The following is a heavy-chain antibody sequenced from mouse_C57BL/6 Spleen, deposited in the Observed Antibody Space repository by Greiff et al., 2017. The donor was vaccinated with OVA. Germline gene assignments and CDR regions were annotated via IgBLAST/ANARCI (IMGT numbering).Heavy chain of an antibody. CDR1: GYTFTDYY. J-gene: IGHJ3*01. CDR3: ARSQIYDGYSFAY. D-gene: IGHD2-3*01. Sequence: VQLQQSGPVLVKPGASVKMSCKASGYTFTDYYMNWVKQSHGKSLEWIGVINPYNGGTSYNQKFKGKATLTVDKSSSPAYMELNSLTSEDSAVYYCARSQIYDGYSFAYWGQGTLVTVAA. V-gene: IGHV1-19*01. CDR2: INPYNGGT.